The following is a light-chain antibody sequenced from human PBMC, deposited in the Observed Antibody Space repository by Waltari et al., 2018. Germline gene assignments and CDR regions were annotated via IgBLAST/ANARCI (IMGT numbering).Light chain of an antibody. Sequence: EIVLTQSPGPLPLSPGERATLACRASQSVSSSYLAWYQQKPGQAPRLLIYGASSRATGIPDRFSGSGSGTDFTLTISRLEPEDFAVYYCQQYGSSPRITFGQGTRLEIK. J-gene: IGKJ5*01. V-gene: IGKV3-20*01. CDR1: QSVSSSY. CDR2: GAS. CDR3: QQYGSSPRIT.